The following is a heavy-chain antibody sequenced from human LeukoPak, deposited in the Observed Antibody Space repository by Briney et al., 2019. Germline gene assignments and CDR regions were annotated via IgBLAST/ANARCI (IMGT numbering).Heavy chain of an antibody. CDR1: GFNFRYFW. CDR2: INHDGRET. V-gene: IGHV3-7*01. D-gene: IGHD6-13*01. J-gene: IGHJ2*01. CDR3: AKGYIIAGRQWYLDL. Sequence: QSGGSLRLSCLGSGFNFRYFWMSWVRQAPGKGLEWVANINHDGRETYYADSVKGRFIISRDNAKDSLYLQMNSLRAEDAAVYYCAKGYIIAGRQWYLDLWGRGTLVGVSS.